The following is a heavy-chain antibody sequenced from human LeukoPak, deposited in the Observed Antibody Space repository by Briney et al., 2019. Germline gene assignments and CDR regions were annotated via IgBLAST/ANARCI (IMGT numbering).Heavy chain of an antibody. J-gene: IGHJ4*02. CDR1: GFTFSSYA. V-gene: IGHV3-30-3*01. Sequence: GGSLRLSCAASGFTFSSYAMHWVHQAPGKGLEWVAVISYDGSNKYYADSVKGRFTISRDNSKNTLYLQMNSLRAEDTAVYYCAKVLYSSGWFPGGYFDYWGQGTLVTVSS. D-gene: IGHD6-19*01. CDR3: AKVLYSSGWFPGGYFDY. CDR2: ISYDGSNK.